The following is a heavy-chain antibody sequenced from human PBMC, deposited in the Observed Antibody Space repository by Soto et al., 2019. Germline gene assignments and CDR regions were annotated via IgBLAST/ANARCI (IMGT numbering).Heavy chain of an antibody. CDR2: ISSSSSYI. Sequence: GVSLGLSFAASGFAFSRYSMNWVRQAPGKGLEWVSSISSSSSYIYYADSVKGRFTISRDNAKNSLYLQMNSLRAEDTAVYYCARGFDWLLWNLYYYYGMDVWGQGTTVTVSS. D-gene: IGHD3-9*01. V-gene: IGHV3-21*01. CDR1: GFAFSRYS. CDR3: ARGFDWLLWNLYYYYGMDV. J-gene: IGHJ6*02.